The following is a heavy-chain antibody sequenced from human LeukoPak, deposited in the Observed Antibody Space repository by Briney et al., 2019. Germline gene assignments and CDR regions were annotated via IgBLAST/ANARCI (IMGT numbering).Heavy chain of an antibody. V-gene: IGHV3-73*01. Sequence: PGGSLKLSCAASGFTFSGSAMHWVRQASGKGLEWVGRIRSKANSYATAYAASVKGRFTISRDDSKNTAYLQMNSLKTEDTAVYYCTRQDFTTVDYWGQGTLVTVSS. CDR3: TRQDFTTVDY. CDR2: IRSKANSYAT. J-gene: IGHJ4*02. CDR1: GFTFSGSA. D-gene: IGHD1-1*01.